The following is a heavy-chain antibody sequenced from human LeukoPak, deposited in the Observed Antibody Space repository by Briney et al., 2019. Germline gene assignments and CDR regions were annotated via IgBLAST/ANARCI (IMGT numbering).Heavy chain of an antibody. Sequence: PGGSLRLSCAASGFTVSSNYMSWVRQAPGKGLEWVSVIYSGGSTYYADSVKGRFTISRHNSKNTLYLQMNSLRAEDTAVYYCARSVWLWPSHAFDIWGQGTMVTVSS. V-gene: IGHV3-53*04. D-gene: IGHD2-21*01. CDR1: GFTVSSNY. J-gene: IGHJ3*02. CDR2: IYSGGST. CDR3: ARSVWLWPSHAFDI.